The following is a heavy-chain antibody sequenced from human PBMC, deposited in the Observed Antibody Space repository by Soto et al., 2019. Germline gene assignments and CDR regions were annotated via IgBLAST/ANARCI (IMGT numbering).Heavy chain of an antibody. D-gene: IGHD3-3*01. CDR1: GFTFSSYG. J-gene: IGHJ4*02. V-gene: IGHV3-30*18. CDR3: AKDKNPEYYDFWSGPVFDY. CDR2: ISYDGSNK. Sequence: QVQLVESGGGVVQPGRSLRLSCAASGFTFSSYGMHWVRQAPGKELEWVAVISYDGSNKYYADSVKGRFTISRDNSKNTLYLQMNSLRAEDTAVYYCAKDKNPEYYDFWSGPVFDYWGQGTLVTVSS.